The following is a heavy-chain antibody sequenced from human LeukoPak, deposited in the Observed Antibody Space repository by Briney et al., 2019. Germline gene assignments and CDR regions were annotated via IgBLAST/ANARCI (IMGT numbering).Heavy chain of an antibody. Sequence: PGGSLRLSCAASGFTVSSNYMSWVRQTPGKGLEWVSYISSSGSTIYYADSVKGRFTISRDNAKNSLYLQMNSLRAEDTAVYYCASTTGAHYDILTGYYDYWGQGTLVTVSS. CDR2: ISSSGSTI. CDR3: ASTTGAHYDILTGYYDY. D-gene: IGHD3-9*01. CDR1: GFTVSSNY. J-gene: IGHJ4*02. V-gene: IGHV3-11*01.